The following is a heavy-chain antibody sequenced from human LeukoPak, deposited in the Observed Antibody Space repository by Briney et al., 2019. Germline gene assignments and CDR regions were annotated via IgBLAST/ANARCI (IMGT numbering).Heavy chain of an antibody. CDR2: IKQDGSDK. V-gene: IGHV3-7*01. D-gene: IGHD6-6*01. J-gene: IGHJ4*02. CDR3: AGEPRQLAY. Sequence: GGSLRLSCAASGFTFSNYWMSWVRQTPGKGLEWVAHIKQDGSDKYYVGSVNGRFTISKDNAKNSLYLQMNSLRAEDTGVYYCAGEPRQLAYWGQGTLVTVSS. CDR1: GFTFSNYW.